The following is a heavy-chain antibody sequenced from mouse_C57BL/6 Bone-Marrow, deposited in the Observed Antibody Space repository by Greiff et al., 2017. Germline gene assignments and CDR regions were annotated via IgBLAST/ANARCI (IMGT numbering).Heavy chain of an antibody. D-gene: IGHD1-1*01. V-gene: IGHV5-17*01. CDR3: ARNWGPYYGSSYSY. CDR1: GFTFSDYG. CDR2: ISSGSSTI. Sequence: VMLVESGGGLVKPGGSLKLSCAASGFTFSDYGMHWVRQAPEKGLEWVAYISSGSSTISYADTVKGRFTISRDNAKNTLFLQMTSLRSEDTAMYYCARNWGPYYGSSYSYWGQGTTLTVSS. J-gene: IGHJ2*01.